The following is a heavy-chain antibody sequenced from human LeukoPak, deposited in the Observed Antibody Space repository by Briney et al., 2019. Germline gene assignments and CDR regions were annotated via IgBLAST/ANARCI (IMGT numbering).Heavy chain of an antibody. V-gene: IGHV1-2*02. CDR1: GYTFTGYF. CDR2: INPNSGGT. CDR3: ARVTVTTEFDY. Sequence: ASVKVSCKTSGYTFTGYFMHWVGQAPGQGLEWMGWINPNSGGTYYAQKFEGRVTLTRDTSISTAYMELSRLRSDDTAVYYCARVTVTTEFDYWGQGTLLTVSS. J-gene: IGHJ4*02. D-gene: IGHD4-17*01.